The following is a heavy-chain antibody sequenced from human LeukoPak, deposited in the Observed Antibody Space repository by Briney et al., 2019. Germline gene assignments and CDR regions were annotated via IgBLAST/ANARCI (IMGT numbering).Heavy chain of an antibody. CDR2: IYTGGST. CDR1: GFTVSRNY. V-gene: IGHV3-66*01. CDR3: ARGAGDWNAFAF. Sequence: GGSLRLSCAASGFTVSRNYMTWVRQAPGKGLEWVSVIYTGGSTYYADSVKGRFTISRDNSKNTLYLQMNSLRAEDTAVFYCARGAGDWNAFAFWGQGTMVTVSS. J-gene: IGHJ3*01. D-gene: IGHD2-21*02.